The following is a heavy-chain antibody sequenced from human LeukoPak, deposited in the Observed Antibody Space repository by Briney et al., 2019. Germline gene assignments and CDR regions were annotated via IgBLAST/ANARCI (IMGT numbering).Heavy chain of an antibody. CDR2: INHSGST. J-gene: IGHJ6*02. CDR1: GGSFSGYY. Sequence: SETLSLTCAVYGGSFSGYYWSWIRQPPGKGLEWIGEINHSGSTNYNPSLKSRVTISVDTSKNQFSLKLSSVTAADTAVYYCARSWVYYYYGMDVWGQGTTVTVSS. V-gene: IGHV4-34*01. CDR3: ARSWVYYYYGMDV. D-gene: IGHD6-13*01.